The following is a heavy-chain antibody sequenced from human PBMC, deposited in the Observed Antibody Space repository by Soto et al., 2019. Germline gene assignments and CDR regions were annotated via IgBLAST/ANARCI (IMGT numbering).Heavy chain of an antibody. CDR2: IKSKTAGETT. Sequence: GGSLRLSCVASGFTFSNAWMSWVRQAPGKGLEWVGRIKSKTAGETTDYAAPVKGRLIISRDDSKNTLYLHMNSLKTEDTAVYYCTTIFTVRDPVFDYWGQGTLVTVSS. CDR3: TTIFTVRDPVFDY. J-gene: IGHJ4*02. D-gene: IGHD3-10*01. CDR1: GFTFSNAW. V-gene: IGHV3-15*01.